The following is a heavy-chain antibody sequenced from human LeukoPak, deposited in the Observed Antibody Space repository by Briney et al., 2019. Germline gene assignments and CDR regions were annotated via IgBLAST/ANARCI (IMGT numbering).Heavy chain of an antibody. J-gene: IGHJ3*02. CDR1: GFTFSDYY. CDR3: ARGYNNYGYVFDI. Sequence: GGSLRLSCAASGFTFSDYYMSWIRQAPGKGLEWVSHISNSGNTIYYADSVKGRFTISRDNAKNSLYLQMNSLRAEDTAVYYCARGYNNYGYVFDIWGQGTVVTVSS. V-gene: IGHV3-11*04. D-gene: IGHD4-11*01. CDR2: ISNSGNTI.